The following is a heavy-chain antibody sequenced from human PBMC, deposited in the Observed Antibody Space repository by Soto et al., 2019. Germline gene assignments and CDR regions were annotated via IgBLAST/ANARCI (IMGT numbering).Heavy chain of an antibody. V-gene: IGHV1-46*01. CDR2: INPSGGST. D-gene: IGHD3-16*01. CDR1: GYSFSSYY. CDR3: ARVRGRISGAGGYYYGMDV. Sequence: VSVKVSCKASGYSFSSYYMHWGRQAPGQGLEWMGIINPSGGSTSYAQKFQGRVTMTRDTSTSTVYMELSSLRSEDTAVYYCARVRGRISGAGGYYYGMDVWGQGTTVTVSS. J-gene: IGHJ6*02.